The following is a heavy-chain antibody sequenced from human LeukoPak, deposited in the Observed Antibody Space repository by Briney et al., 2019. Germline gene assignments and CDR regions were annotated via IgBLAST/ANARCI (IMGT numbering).Heavy chain of an antibody. D-gene: IGHD3-3*01. Sequence: SETLSLTCTVSGGSIRSGGYYWSWIRHHRGRGLEGMGYIYYRGSTYYNPSLKRRVTISVDTSKNHFSLKLTSVTPAATAVYSCATAWPFWRSYAMHVWGQGHTAPVSS. CDR3: ATAWPFWRSYAMHV. CDR2: IYYRGST. J-gene: IGHJ6*02. CDR1: GGSIRSGGYY. V-gene: IGHV4-31*03.